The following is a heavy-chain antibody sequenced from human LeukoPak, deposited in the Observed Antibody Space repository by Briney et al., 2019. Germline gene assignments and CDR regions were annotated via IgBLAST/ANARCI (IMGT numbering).Heavy chain of an antibody. Sequence: PGGSLRLSCAASGFTFSNFEMNWVRQAPGKGLEWLSYISSSGTTIYYADSVKGRFTISRDNVQNSLYLQMDSLSVEDRAVYYCARGRRGPIAGAVNFDYWGQGTLVTVSS. J-gene: IGHJ4*02. CDR2: ISSSGTTI. CDR3: ARGRRGPIAGAVNFDY. V-gene: IGHV3-48*03. D-gene: IGHD6-19*01. CDR1: GFTFSNFE.